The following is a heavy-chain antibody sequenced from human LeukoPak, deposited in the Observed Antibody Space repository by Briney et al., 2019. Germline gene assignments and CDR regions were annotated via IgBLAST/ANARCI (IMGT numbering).Heavy chain of an antibody. CDR1: GYIFTSYG. CDR2: ISVYNGNT. V-gene: IGHV1-18*01. D-gene: IGHD1-1*01. CDR3: ARDQLSRGVWFDP. J-gene: IGHJ5*02. Sequence: GASVKVSCKASGYIFTSYGISWVRQAPGQGLEWMGWISVYNGNTNYAQKLQGRVTMTTDTSTSTAYMELRSLRSDDTAVYYCARDQLSRGVWFDPWGQGTLVTVSS.